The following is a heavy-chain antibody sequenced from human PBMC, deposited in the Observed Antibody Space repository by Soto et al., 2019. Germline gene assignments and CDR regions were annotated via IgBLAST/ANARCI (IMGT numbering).Heavy chain of an antibody. J-gene: IGHJ4*02. CDR1: GYTFTSYG. CDR3: ASVGCSSTSCYGPFDY. D-gene: IGHD2-2*01. V-gene: IGHV1-18*01. CDR2: ISAYNGNT. Sequence: ASVKVSFKASGYTFTSYGISWLRQAPGQGLEWMGWISAYNGNTNYAQKLQGRVTMTTDTSTSTAYMELRSLRSDDTAVYYCASVGCSSTSCYGPFDYWGQGTLVTVSS.